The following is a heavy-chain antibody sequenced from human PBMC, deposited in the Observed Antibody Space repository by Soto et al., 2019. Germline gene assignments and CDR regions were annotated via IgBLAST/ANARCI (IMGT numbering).Heavy chain of an antibody. J-gene: IGHJ6*02. CDR1: GFTFSSYW. V-gene: IGHV3-7*05. D-gene: IGHD6-19*01. Sequence: GGSLRLSCAASGFTFSSYWMSWVRQAPGKGLEWVANIKQDGSEKYYVDSVKGRFTISRDNAKNSLYLQMNSLRAEDTAVYYCAREQGWHYYYYGMAVWGQGTKVTVSS. CDR2: IKQDGSEK. CDR3: AREQGWHYYYYGMAV.